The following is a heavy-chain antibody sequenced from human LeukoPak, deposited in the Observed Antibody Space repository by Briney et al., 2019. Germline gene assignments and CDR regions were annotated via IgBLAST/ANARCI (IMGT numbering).Heavy chain of an antibody. CDR2: ISGSGGST. CDR1: GFTFSSYA. V-gene: IGHV3-23*01. D-gene: IGHD3-10*01. CDR3: AKAEGWFGELGAFDI. Sequence: GGSLRLSCAASGFTFSSYAMSWVRQAPGKGLEWVSAISGSGGSTYYADSVKGWFTISRDNSKNTLYLQMNSLRAEDTAVYYCAKAEGWFGELGAFDIWGQGTMVTVSS. J-gene: IGHJ3*02.